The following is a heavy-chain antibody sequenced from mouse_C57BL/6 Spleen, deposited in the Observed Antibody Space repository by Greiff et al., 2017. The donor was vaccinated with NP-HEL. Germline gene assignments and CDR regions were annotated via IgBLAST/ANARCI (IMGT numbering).Heavy chain of an antibody. D-gene: IGHD4-1*02. CDR2: INPSSGYT. Sequence: VQLVESGAELAKPGASVKLSCKASGYTFTSYWMHWVKQRPGQGLAWIGYINPSSGYTKSNQKLQDKATLTEDKSSSTAYMQLSSLTYEDSAVYYCAREGVQLGRKDYWGQGTTLTVSS. V-gene: IGHV1-7*01. CDR1: GYTFTSYW. J-gene: IGHJ2*01. CDR3: AREGVQLGRKDY.